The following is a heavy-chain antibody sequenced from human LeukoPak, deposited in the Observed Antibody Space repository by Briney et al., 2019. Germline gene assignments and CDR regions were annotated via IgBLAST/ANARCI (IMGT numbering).Heavy chain of an antibody. V-gene: IGHV1-2*02. J-gene: IGHJ4*02. CDR3: ARSSHIVVVTARNFVY. D-gene: IGHD2-21*02. CDR2: INPNSGGT. CDR1: GYTFTGYY. Sequence: GASVKVSCKASGYTFTGYYMHWVRQAPGQGLGWMGWINPNSGGTNYAQKFQGRVTMTRDTSISTAYMELSRLTFDDTAVYYCARSSHIVVVTARNFVYWGQGTLVTVSS.